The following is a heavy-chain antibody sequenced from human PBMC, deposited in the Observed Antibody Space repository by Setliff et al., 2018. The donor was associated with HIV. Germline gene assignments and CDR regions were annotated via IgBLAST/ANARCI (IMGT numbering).Heavy chain of an antibody. CDR3: AKRTFGSGRLDP. CDR2: IKNEGDGETT. V-gene: IGHV3-15*01. D-gene: IGHD3-16*01. J-gene: IGHJ5*02. Sequence: LRLSCAVSGFSLSDAWMSWLRQAPGKGLEWVGRIKNEGDGETTDYAAFVKGRFSISKDESKTTLFLQMNSLNSVTATDAAVYYCAKRTFGSGRLDPWGQGTLVTVSS. CDR1: GFSLSDAW.